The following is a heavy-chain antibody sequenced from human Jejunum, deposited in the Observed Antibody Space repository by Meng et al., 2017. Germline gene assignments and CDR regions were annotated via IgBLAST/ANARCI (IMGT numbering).Heavy chain of an antibody. CDR2: VYYSGHT. J-gene: IGHJ4*02. D-gene: IGHD1-26*01. Sequence: QVQLQASGPGLVRPSETLSLTCTVSGDSVSSDNYSWSWIRQPPGKGLEWIGYVYYSGHTDCNPSLKSRLSISIDTSKNHFSLKLGSVTAADTAVYYCARTPLYSGSYYFDPWGQGALVTVSS. V-gene: IGHV4-61*03. CDR1: GDSVSSDNYS. CDR3: ARTPLYSGSYYFDP.